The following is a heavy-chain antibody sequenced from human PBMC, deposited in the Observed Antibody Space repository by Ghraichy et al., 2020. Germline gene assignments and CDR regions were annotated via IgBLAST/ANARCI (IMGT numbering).Heavy chain of an antibody. CDR2: IWYDGSNK. V-gene: IGHV3-33*01. J-gene: IGHJ4*02. CDR3: ARDGHDSSGPPDY. D-gene: IGHD3-22*01. CDR1: GFTFSSYG. Sequence: GGSLRLSCAASGFTFSSYGMHWVRQAPGKGLEWVEVIWYDGSNKYYADSVKGRFTISRDNSKNTLYLQMNSLRAEDTAVYYCARDGHDSSGPPDYWGQGTLVTVSS.